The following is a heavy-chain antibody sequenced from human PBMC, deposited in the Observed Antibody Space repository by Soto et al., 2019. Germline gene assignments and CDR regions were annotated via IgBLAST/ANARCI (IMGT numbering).Heavy chain of an antibody. CDR3: ARDVTVAGYYYYYYGMDV. D-gene: IGHD6-19*01. Sequence: SVKVSCKASGGTFSSYAISWVRQAPGQGLEWMGGIIPIFGTANYAQKFQGRVTITADKSTSTAYMELSSLRSEDTAVYYCARDVTVAGYYYYYYGMDVWGQGTTVTVSS. V-gene: IGHV1-69*06. J-gene: IGHJ6*02. CDR1: GGTFSSYA. CDR2: IIPIFGTA.